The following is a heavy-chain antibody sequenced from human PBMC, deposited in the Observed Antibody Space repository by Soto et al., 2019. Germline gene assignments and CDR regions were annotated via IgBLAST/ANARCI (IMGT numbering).Heavy chain of an antibody. Sequence: GGSLRLSCAASGLTFSSYEMNWVRQAPGKGLEWVSYISRSGSTIYYADSVKGRVTISRDNAKNSLYLQMNGLRAEDTAVYYCARDGRIRRPDWYFDLWGRGTLVTVSS. V-gene: IGHV3-48*03. D-gene: IGHD2-15*01. CDR3: ARDGRIRRPDWYFDL. J-gene: IGHJ2*01. CDR2: ISRSGSTI. CDR1: GLTFSSYE.